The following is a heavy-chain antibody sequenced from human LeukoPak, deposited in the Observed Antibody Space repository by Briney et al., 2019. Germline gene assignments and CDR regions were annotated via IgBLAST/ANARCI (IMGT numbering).Heavy chain of an antibody. V-gene: IGHV3-7*01. CDR1: GFTFSSYC. D-gene: IGHD3-22*01. J-gene: IGHJ4*02. CDR2: IKQDGSEK. CDR3: ASGGYYSWSVGDY. Sequence: PGGSLRLSCAASGFTFSSYCMSWVRQAPGKGLEWVANIKQDGSEKYYVDSVKGRFTISRDNAKNSLYLQMNSLRAEDTAVYYCASGGYYSWSVGDYWGQGTLVTVSS.